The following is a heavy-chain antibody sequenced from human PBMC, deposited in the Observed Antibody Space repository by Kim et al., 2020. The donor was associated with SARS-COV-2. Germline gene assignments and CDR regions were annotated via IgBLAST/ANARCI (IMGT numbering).Heavy chain of an antibody. Sequence: GGSLRLSCAASGFTFSSYAMHWVRQAPGKGLEWVAVISYDGSNKYYADSVKGRFTISRDNSKNTLYLQMNSLRAEDTAVYYCARDHKINWFDPWGQGTLGTVSS. CDR3: ARDHKINWFDP. V-gene: IGHV3-30-3*01. J-gene: IGHJ5*02. CDR1: GFTFSSYA. CDR2: ISYDGSNK.